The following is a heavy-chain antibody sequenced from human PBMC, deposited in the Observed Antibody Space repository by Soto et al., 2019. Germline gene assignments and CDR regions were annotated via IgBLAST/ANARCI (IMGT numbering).Heavy chain of an antibody. CDR2: INHSGST. Sequence: QVQLQQWGAGLLKPSETLSLTCAVYGGSFSGYYWSWIRQPPGKGLEWIGEINHSGSTNYNPSLKRRVTISVDTSKNQFSLKLSSVTAADTAVYYCARSTTDIVVVPAATNTRTYYFDYWGQGTLVTVSS. V-gene: IGHV4-34*01. D-gene: IGHD2-2*01. J-gene: IGHJ4*02. CDR3: ARSTTDIVVVPAATNTRTYYFDY. CDR1: GGSFSGYY.